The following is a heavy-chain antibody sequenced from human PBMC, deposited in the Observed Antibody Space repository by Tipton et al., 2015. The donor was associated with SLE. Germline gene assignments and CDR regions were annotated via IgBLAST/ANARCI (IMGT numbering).Heavy chain of an antibody. Sequence: GLVKPSETLSLTCTVSGASISGYYWSWIRQPPGKGLEWIGEINHSGSTNYNPSLKSRVTISVDTSKNQFSLKLSSVTAADTAVYYCASPGSSAPGPYFQHWGQGTLVTVSS. J-gene: IGHJ1*01. CDR2: INHSGST. D-gene: IGHD6-25*01. CDR1: GASISGYY. CDR3: ASPGSSAPGPYFQH. V-gene: IGHV4-34*01.